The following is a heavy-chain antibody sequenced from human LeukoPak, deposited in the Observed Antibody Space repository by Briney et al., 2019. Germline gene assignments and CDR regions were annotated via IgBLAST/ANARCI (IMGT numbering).Heavy chain of an antibody. Sequence: GGSLRLSCAASGFTFSRYSMNWVRQAPGKGLEWVSAMSSGGGDIYYADSVKGRFTISRDNAKNSLYLQMESLRDEDTAVYYCERDQWVDSWGQGTLVTVSS. CDR2: MSSGGGDI. CDR1: GFTFSRYS. D-gene: IGHD1-26*01. V-gene: IGHV3-21*01. J-gene: IGHJ4*02. CDR3: ERDQWVDS.